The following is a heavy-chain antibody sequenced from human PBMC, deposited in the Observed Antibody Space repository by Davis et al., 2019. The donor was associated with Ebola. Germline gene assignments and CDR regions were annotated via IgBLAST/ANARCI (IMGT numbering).Heavy chain of an antibody. J-gene: IGHJ5*02. V-gene: IGHV4-31*11. CDR3: ARDPYGSGSVWFDP. CDR1: GGSISSSNW. Sequence: SETLSLTCAVSGGSISSSNWWSWIRQHQGKGLEWIGYIYYSGSTYYNPSLKSRVTISVDTSKNQFSLKLSSVTAADTAVYYCARDPYGSGSVWFDPWGQGTLVTVSS. D-gene: IGHD3-10*01. CDR2: IYYSGST.